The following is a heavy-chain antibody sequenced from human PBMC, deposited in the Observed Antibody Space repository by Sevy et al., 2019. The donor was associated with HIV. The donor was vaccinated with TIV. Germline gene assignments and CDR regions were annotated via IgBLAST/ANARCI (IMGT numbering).Heavy chain of an antibody. J-gene: IGHJ3*02. CDR2: ISGSGGST. CDR1: GFTFSTYA. Sequence: GGSLRLSCAASGFTFSTYAMNWVRQAPGKGLEWVSTISGSGGSTYYADSVKGRFTISRDNPKNTLYLQMNSLRAEDTAVYYCAKDFYSSGWEWGTFDIWGQGTMVTVSS. CDR3: AKDFYSSGWEWGTFDI. D-gene: IGHD6-19*01. V-gene: IGHV3-23*01.